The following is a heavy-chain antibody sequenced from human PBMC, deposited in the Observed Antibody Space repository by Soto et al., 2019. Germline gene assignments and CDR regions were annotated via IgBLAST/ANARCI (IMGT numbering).Heavy chain of an antibody. J-gene: IGHJ5*02. D-gene: IGHD6-19*01. V-gene: IGHV4-31*03. CDR3: ARGVLAGTSPLNWFDP. CDR2: IYYSGST. CDR1: GGSISSGGYY. Sequence: QVQLQESGPGLVKPSQTLSLTCTVSGGSISSGGYYWSWIRQHPGKGLEWIGYIYYSGSTYYNPSLKSRVTISVDTSKNQFSLKLSSVTAADTAVYYCARGVLAGTSPLNWFDPWGQGTLVTVSS.